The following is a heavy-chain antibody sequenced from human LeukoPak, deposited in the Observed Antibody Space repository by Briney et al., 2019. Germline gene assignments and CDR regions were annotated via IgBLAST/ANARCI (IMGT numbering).Heavy chain of an antibody. D-gene: IGHD1-14*01. Sequence: GGSLRLSCTASGFTFSSYWMTWVRQAPGKGLEWLANIKEDGSEKKYEGSVKGRFPISRDNAKNSMYLQMYSLRVEDTAVYYCARAQSAGLDVWGRGTTVTVSS. CDR3: ARAQSAGLDV. J-gene: IGHJ6*04. CDR1: GFTFSSYW. CDR2: IKEDGSEK. V-gene: IGHV3-7*01.